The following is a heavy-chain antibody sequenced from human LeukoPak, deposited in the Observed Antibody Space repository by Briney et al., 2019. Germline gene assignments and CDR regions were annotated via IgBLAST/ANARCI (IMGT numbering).Heavy chain of an antibody. CDR2: IYHSGST. CDR1: GGSISSGGYS. CDR3: ARSNLQQNGFDY. V-gene: IGHV4-30-2*02. J-gene: IGHJ4*02. D-gene: IGHD6-13*01. Sequence: PSQTLSLTCAVSGGSISSGGYSWSWIRQPPGKGLEWIGYIYHSGSTYYNPSLKSRVTISVDRSKNQFSLKLSSVTAADTAVYYCARSNLQQNGFDYWGQGTLVTVSS.